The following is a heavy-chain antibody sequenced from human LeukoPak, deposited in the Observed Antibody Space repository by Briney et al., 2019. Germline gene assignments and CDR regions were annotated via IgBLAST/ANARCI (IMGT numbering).Heavy chain of an antibody. J-gene: IGHJ4*02. Sequence: GGSLRLSGSASGFTFSSYSMNWVRQAPGKGLEWVSSITGSSDFMSYADSVKGRFTISRDNARNSLYLQLNSLRAEDTAVYYCAGDFSLSRSSDYWGQGTLVTVSS. V-gene: IGHV3-21*06. CDR2: ITGSSDFM. CDR3: AGDFSLSRSSDY. D-gene: IGHD2-15*01. CDR1: GFTFSSYS.